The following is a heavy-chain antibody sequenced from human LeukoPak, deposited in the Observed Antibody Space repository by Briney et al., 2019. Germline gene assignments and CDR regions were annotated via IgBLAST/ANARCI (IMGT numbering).Heavy chain of an antibody. CDR2: ISGSGGST. D-gene: IGHD6-19*01. CDR3: AKDPGSGWYWGYFDY. J-gene: IGHJ4*02. V-gene: IGHV3-23*01. Sequence: GGSLRLSCAASGFTFSSYAMSWVRQAPGKGLEWVSAISGSGGSTYYADSVKGRFTISRDSSKNTLYLQMNSLRAEDTAVYYCAKDPGSGWYWGYFDYWGQGTLVTVSS. CDR1: GFTFSSYA.